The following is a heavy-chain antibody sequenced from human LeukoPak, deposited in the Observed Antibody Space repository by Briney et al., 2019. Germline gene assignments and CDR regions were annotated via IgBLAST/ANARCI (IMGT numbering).Heavy chain of an antibody. J-gene: IGHJ4*02. D-gene: IGHD3-9*01. V-gene: IGHV1-2*02. Sequence: ASVKVSCKASGYTFTGYYMHWVRQAPGQGLEWMGWINPNSGGTNYAQKFQGRVTMTRDTSISTAYVELSRLRSDDTAVYYCARTYYDILTGYYYFDYWGQGTLVTVSS. CDR1: GYTFTGYY. CDR3: ARTYYDILTGYYYFDY. CDR2: INPNSGGT.